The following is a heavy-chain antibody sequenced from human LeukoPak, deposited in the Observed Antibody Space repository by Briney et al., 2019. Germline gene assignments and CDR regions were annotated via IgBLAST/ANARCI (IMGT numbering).Heavy chain of an antibody. V-gene: IGHV1-18*01. CDR2: ISAYNGNT. J-gene: IGHJ6*02. CDR3: ARDFIVVVPAATLYYYYGMDV. D-gene: IGHD2-2*01. CDR1: GYTFTSYG. Sequence: GASVKVSCKASGYTFTSYGISWVRQAPGQGLEWMGWISAYNGNTNYAQELQGRVTMTTDTSTSTAYMELRSLRSDDTAVYYCARDFIVVVPAATLYYYYGMDVWGQGTTVTVSS.